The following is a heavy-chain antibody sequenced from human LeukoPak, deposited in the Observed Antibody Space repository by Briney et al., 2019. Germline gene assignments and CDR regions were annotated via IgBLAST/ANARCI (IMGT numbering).Heavy chain of an antibody. CDR1: GYTFTGYY. D-gene: IGHD4-17*01. Sequence: GASVKVSCKASGYTFTGYYMHWVGQAPAQGGEWMGWINPNIGGKKYAQKCQGRVTMTRHMSIRTAYVELSSLRSNDTAVYYCAREGPLRLPYFDPWGQGTLVTVSS. CDR3: AREGPLRLPYFDP. J-gene: IGHJ5*02. CDR2: INPNIGGK. V-gene: IGHV1-2*02.